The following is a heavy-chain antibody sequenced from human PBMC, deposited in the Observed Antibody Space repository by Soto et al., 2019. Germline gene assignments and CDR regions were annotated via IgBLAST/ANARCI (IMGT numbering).Heavy chain of an antibody. V-gene: IGHV4-39*07. Sequence: PSETLSLTCTVSGGSISSNNYYWGWIRQPPGKGLEWIGSLYYGGTTYYKPSLKGRVTISVDTSKNQFSLKLSSVTAADTAVYYCARDLSLYGMDVWGQGTTVTV. CDR3: ARDLSLYGMDV. J-gene: IGHJ6*02. CDR1: GGSISSNNYY. CDR2: LYYGGTT.